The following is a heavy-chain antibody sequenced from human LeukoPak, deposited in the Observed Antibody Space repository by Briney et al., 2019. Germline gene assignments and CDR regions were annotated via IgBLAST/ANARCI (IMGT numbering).Heavy chain of an antibody. CDR1: GFTFIISA. CDR3: EAIAEAFAFDI. V-gene: IGHV1-58*02. D-gene: IGHD6-13*01. Sequence: TSVKVSCKASGFTFIISAIQWVRQARGQRLEWIGWIVVGSGNTNYAQKFQERVTITRDMSTSTAYMELSSLRSEDTAVYYCEAIAEAFAFDIWGQGTMVTVSS. CDR2: IVVGSGNT. J-gene: IGHJ3*02.